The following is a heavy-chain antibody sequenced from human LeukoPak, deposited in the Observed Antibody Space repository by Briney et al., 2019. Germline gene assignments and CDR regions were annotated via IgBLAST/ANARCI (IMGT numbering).Heavy chain of an antibody. CDR2: IFYAGST. CDR3: ARIGPILGAAWVDY. CDR1: GGSFSRCY. Sequence: SETLSLTCTVSGGSFSRCYWSWVRQPPGKGLEWVGYIFYAGSTYYNPSLKSRITIALDASKNQISLRLSSVTALHTAVYYCARIGPILGAAWVDYWGQGPLVSVSS. V-gene: IGHV4-59*12. J-gene: IGHJ4*02. D-gene: IGHD3-3*02.